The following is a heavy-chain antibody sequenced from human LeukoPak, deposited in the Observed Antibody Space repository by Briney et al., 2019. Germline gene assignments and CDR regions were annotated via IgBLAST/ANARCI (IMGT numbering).Heavy chain of an antibody. J-gene: IGHJ6*03. CDR2: INTHNGDT. CDR3: ARDGYRLSGYFYYMDV. V-gene: IGHV1-18*03. Sequence: ASVKVSCKASGYTFASFGITWVRQAPGQGLEWMGWINTHNGDTNYAQKLQGRVTMTTDTSTSTAYMELRSLRSDDMAVYYCARDGYRLSGYFYYMDVWGKGTTVTVSS. CDR1: GYTFASFG. D-gene: IGHD2-2*03.